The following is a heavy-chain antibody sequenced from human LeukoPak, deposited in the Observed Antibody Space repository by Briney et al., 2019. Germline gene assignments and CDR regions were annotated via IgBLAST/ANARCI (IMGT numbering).Heavy chain of an antibody. CDR3: AREGTLESNWFDP. V-gene: IGHV1-2*02. Sequence: ASVKVSCKASGYTFTGYYMHWVRQAPGQGLEWMGWINPNSGGTNYAQKFQGRVTMTRDTSISTAYMELSRLRSDDTAVYYCAREGTLESNWFDPWGQGTLVTVSS. CDR1: GYTFTGYY. D-gene: IGHD1-1*01. CDR2: INPNSGGT. J-gene: IGHJ5*02.